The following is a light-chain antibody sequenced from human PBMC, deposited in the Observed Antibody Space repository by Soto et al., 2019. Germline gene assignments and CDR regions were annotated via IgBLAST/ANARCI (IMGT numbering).Light chain of an antibody. CDR2: KAS. V-gene: IGKV1-5*03. J-gene: IGKJ1*01. CDR3: QQYKSPPWT. Sequence: DIQMTQSPPTLSASVGDRVTISYRASESITNWLAWYQHKPGKAPKLLIYKASSLESGVPSRFSGSGSGTEFTLTISSLQPDDFATYYCQQYKSPPWTFGQGTKVEIK. CDR1: ESITNW.